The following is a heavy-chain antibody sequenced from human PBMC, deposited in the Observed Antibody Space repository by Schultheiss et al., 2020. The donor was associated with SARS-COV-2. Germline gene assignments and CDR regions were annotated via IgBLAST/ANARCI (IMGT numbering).Heavy chain of an antibody. V-gene: IGHV4-34*01. CDR1: GGSFSGYY. Sequence: SETLSLTCAVYGGSFSGYYWSWIRQPPGKGLEWIGEINHSGSTNYNPSLKSRVTISVDTSKNQFSLKLSSVTAADTAVYYCARHTYSSSSDSDYYYYYMDVWGKGTTVTVSS. CDR2: INHSGST. CDR3: ARHTYSSSSDSDYYYYYMDV. D-gene: IGHD6-6*01. J-gene: IGHJ6*03.